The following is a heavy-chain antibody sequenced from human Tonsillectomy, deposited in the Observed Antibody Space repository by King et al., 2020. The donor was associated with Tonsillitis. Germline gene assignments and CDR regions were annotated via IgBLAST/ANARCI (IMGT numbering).Heavy chain of an antibody. CDR1: GFTFSRYS. V-gene: IGHV3-48*02. D-gene: IGHD2/OR15-2a*01. J-gene: IGHJ4*02. Sequence: VQLVESGGGLVQPGGSLRLSCAASGFTFSRYSMNWVRQAPGKGLEWISYISTSSTTIYYADSVKGRFTISSDDAKNSLYLQMNSLRDEDTAVYYCARDRSGIVEDYFDYWGQGTLVTVSS. CDR3: ARDRSGIVEDYFDY. CDR2: ISTSSTTI.